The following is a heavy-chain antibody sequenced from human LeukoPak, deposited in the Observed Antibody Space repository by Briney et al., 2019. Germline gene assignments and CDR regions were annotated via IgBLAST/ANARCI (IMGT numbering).Heavy chain of an antibody. V-gene: IGHV1-2*02. D-gene: IGHD2-2*01. CDR2: INPNSGGT. CDR3: ARALVRGYCSSTSCSNYFDY. CDR1: GYTLTGYY. J-gene: IGHJ4*02. Sequence: ASVKVSCKASGYTLTGYYMHWVRQAPGQGLEWMGWINPNSGGTNYAQKFQGRVTMTRDTSISTAYMELSRLRSDDTAVYYCARALVRGYCSSTSCSNYFDYWGQGTLVTVSS.